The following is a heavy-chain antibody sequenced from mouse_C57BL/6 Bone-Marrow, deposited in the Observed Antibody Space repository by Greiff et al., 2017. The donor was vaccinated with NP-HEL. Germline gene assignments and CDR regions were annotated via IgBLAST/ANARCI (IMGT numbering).Heavy chain of an antibody. V-gene: IGHV1-59*01. CDR1: GYTFTSYW. CDR3: ARKDYYYGSTFAY. D-gene: IGHD1-1*01. Sequence: QVQLQQPGAELVRPGTSVKLSCKASGYTFTSYWMHWVKQRPGQGLEWIGVIDPSDSYTNYNQKFKGKATLTVDTSSSTAYMQLSRLTSEDSAVYYCARKDYYYGSTFAYWGQGTLVTVSA. CDR2: IDPSDSYT. J-gene: IGHJ3*01.